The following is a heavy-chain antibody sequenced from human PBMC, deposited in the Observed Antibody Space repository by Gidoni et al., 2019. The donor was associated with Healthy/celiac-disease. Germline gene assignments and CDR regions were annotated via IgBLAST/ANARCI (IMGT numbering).Heavy chain of an antibody. CDR3: ARAIRWAGHFDY. D-gene: IGHD6-19*01. J-gene: IGHJ4*02. Sequence: QLQLVPSGAEVKKPGASVKVSCKASGYTFTSYDINWVRQATGQGLEWMGWMNPNSGNTGYAQKFQGRVTMTRNTSISTAYMELSSLRSEDTAVYYCARAIRWAGHFDYWGQGTLVTVSS. CDR1: GYTFTSYD. CDR2: MNPNSGNT. V-gene: IGHV1-8*01.